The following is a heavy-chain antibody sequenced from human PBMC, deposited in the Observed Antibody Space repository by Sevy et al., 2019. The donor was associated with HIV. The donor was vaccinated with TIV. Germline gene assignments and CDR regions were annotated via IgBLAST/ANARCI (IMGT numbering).Heavy chain of an antibody. CDR1: GFTFSSYS. V-gene: IGHV3-48*02. Sequence: GGSLRLSCAASGFTFSSYSMNWVRQAPGKGLEWVSYISSSSSTIYYADSVKGRFTISRDNAKNSLYLQMNSLRDEDTAVYYCASFQTYDILTGYSYAFDIWGPGTMVTVSS. D-gene: IGHD3-9*01. J-gene: IGHJ3*02. CDR2: ISSSSSTI. CDR3: ASFQTYDILTGYSYAFDI.